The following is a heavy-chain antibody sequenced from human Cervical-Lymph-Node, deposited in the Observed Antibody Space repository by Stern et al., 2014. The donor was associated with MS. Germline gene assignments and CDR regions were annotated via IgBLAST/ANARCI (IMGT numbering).Heavy chain of an antibody. CDR3: ATDPGFSHVDC. CDR2: FDPEEGET. J-gene: IGHJ4*02. D-gene: IGHD6-25*01. Sequence: VQLEESGAEVKKPGASVKVSCKVSGYTLTDLSMHWVRQVPGEGLEWMGGFDPEEGETVYAQKFQGRVTMTEDTSTDTAYMELSSLRSEDTAVYYCATDPGFSHVDCWGQGTLVTVSS. V-gene: IGHV1-24*01. CDR1: GYTLTDLS.